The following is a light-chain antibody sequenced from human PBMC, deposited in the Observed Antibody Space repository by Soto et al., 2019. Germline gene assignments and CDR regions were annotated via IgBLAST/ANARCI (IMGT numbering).Light chain of an antibody. V-gene: IGKV3-15*01. Sequence: EIVMTQSPATPSVSPGERATLACRASQSVSSNLAWYQQKPCQAPRLLIYGASIRSTGIPARFSGSGSGTEFTLTISSLQSEDFVDYYCQQYNNWPPLTFGGGTKVEIK. J-gene: IGKJ4*01. CDR1: QSVSSN. CDR3: QQYNNWPPLT. CDR2: GAS.